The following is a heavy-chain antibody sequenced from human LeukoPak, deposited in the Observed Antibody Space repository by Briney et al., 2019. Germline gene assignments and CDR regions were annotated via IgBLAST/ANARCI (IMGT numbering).Heavy chain of an antibody. CDR2: INPNSGGT. CDR1: GYTFTGYY. CDR3: AREASGGQYQLLYRDLDP. D-gene: IGHD2-2*01. V-gene: IGHV1-2*02. Sequence: ASVKVSCKASGYTFTGYYMHWVRQAPGQGLEWMGWINPNSGGTNYAQKFQGRVTMTRDTSISTAYMELSRLRSDDTAVYYRAREASGGQYQLLYRDLDPWGQGTLVTVSS. J-gene: IGHJ5*02.